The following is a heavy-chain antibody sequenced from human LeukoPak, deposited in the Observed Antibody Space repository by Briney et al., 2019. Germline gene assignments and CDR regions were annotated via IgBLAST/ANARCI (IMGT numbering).Heavy chain of an antibody. CDR3: ASQGGITMIPGYYYYYMDV. CDR2: IYTSGST. Sequence: SKTLSLTCTVSGGSISSGSYYWSWIRQPAGKGLEWIGRIYTSGSTNYNPSLKSRVTISVDTSKNQFSLKLSSVTGADTAVYYCASQGGITMIPGYYYYYMDVWGKGTTVTVSS. V-gene: IGHV4-61*02. D-gene: IGHD3-22*01. CDR1: GGSISSGSYY. J-gene: IGHJ6*03.